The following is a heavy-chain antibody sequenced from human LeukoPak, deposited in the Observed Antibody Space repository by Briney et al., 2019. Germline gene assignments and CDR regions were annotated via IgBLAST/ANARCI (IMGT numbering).Heavy chain of an antibody. CDR1: GDSISSGSYY. D-gene: IGHD3/OR15-3a*01. CDR3: ARQTGSGLFILP. J-gene: IGHJ4*02. V-gene: IGHV4-39*01. Sequence: SETLSLTCTVSGDSISSGSYYWAWIRQPPGKGLEWIGSIYYRGSIYYNPSLKSQVSISIDTSKNQFSLRLTSVTAADTAVYYCARQTGSGLFILPGGQGTLVTVSS. CDR2: IYYRGSI.